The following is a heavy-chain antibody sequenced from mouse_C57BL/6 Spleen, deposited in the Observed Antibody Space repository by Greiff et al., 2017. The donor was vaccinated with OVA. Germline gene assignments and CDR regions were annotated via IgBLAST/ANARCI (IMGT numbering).Heavy chain of an antibody. V-gene: IGHV1-81*01. CDR3: ARSSDSSSYYFDY. Sequence: VQLQQSGAELARPGASVKLSCKASGYTFTSYGISWVKQRTGQGLEWIGEIYPRSGNTYYNEKFKGKATLTADKSSSTAYMELRRLTSEDSAVYFSARSSDSSSYYFDYWGQGTTLTVSS. D-gene: IGHD3-2*01. CDR1: GYTFTSYG. J-gene: IGHJ2*01. CDR2: IYPRSGNT.